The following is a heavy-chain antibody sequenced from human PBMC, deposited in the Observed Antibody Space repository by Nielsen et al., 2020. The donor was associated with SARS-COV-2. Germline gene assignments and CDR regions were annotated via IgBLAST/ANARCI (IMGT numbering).Heavy chain of an antibody. J-gene: IGHJ6*02. CDR3: ARDDGGSGVYYGMDV. D-gene: IGHD4-23*01. Sequence: ASVKVSYKASGYTFTSYGISWVRQAPGQGLEWMGWISAYNGNTNYAQKLQGRVTMTTDTSTSTAYMELRSLRSDDTAVYYCARDDGGSGVYYGMDVWGQGTTVTVSS. CDR1: GYTFTSYG. V-gene: IGHV1-18*01. CDR2: ISAYNGNT.